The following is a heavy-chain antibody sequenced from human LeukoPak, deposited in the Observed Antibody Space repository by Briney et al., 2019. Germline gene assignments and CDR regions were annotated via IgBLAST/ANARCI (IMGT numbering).Heavy chain of an antibody. CDR3: ARDPHRHVLESSSSSPYFDY. CDR1: GGTFSSYA. J-gene: IGHJ4*02. CDR2: IIPIFGTA. D-gene: IGHD6-6*01. V-gene: IGHV1-69*05. Sequence: ASVKVSCKASGGTFSSYAISWVRQAPGQGLEWMGGIIPIFGTANYAQKFQGRVTMTRDTSTSTVYMELSSLRSEDTAVYYCARDPHRHVLESSSSSPYFDYWGQGTLVTVSS.